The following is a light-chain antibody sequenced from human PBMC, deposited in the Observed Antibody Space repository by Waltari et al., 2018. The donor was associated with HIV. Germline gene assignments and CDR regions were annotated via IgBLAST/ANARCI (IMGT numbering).Light chain of an antibody. CDR2: RNN. V-gene: IGLV1-47*01. Sequence: QSVLTQPPSASGTPGHSVTISCSGSSSKIGSNFVYWYQHLPGAAPKLRIYRNNQRPSGVPDRFSGSKSGTSASLAISGLRSEDEADYYCAAWDDSLREVFGGGTKLTVL. J-gene: IGLJ3*02. CDR1: SSKIGSNF. CDR3: AAWDDSLREV.